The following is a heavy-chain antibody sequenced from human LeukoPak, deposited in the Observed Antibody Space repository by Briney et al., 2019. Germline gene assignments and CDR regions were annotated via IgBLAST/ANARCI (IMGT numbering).Heavy chain of an antibody. CDR1: GGSISSYY. CDR2: IYYSGST. Sequence: TSETLSLTCTVSGGSISSYYWSWIRQPPGKGLEWIGYIYYSGSTNYNPSHKSRVTISVDTSKNQFSLKLSSVTAADTAVYYCARDPDYYGSGPWGQGTLVTVSS. CDR3: ARDPDYYGSGP. J-gene: IGHJ5*02. V-gene: IGHV4-59*01. D-gene: IGHD3-10*01.